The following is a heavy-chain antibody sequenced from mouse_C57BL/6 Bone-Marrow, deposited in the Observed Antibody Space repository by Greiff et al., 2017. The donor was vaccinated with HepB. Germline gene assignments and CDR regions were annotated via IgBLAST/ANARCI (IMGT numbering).Heavy chain of an antibody. D-gene: IGHD2-2*01. J-gene: IGHJ4*01. CDR1: GFTFSSYA. Sequence: VQLKESGGGLVKPGGSLKLSCAASGFTFSSYAMSWVRQTPEKRLEWVATISDGGSYTYYPDNVKGRFTISRDNAKNNLYLQMSHLKSEDTAMYYCAIDGYYNAMDYWGQGTSVTVSS. CDR3: AIDGYYNAMDY. CDR2: ISDGGSYT. V-gene: IGHV5-4*01.